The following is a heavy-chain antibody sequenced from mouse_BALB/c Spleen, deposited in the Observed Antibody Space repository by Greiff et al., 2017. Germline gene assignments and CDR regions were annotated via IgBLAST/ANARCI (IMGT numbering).Heavy chain of an antibody. D-gene: IGHD2-4*01. J-gene: IGHJ4*01. CDR2: INPSTGYT. Sequence: VQLVESGAELAKPGASVKMSCKASGYTFTSYWMHWVKQRPGQGLEWIGYINPSTGYTEYNQKFKDKATLTADKSSSTAYMQLSSLTSEDSAVYYCARSYYDYDDYYAMDYWGQGTSVTVSS. V-gene: IGHV1-7*01. CDR3: ARSYYDYDDYYAMDY. CDR1: GYTFTSYW.